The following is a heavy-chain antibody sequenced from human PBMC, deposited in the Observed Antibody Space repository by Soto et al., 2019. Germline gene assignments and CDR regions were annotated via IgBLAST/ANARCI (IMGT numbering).Heavy chain of an antibody. CDR3: ARGQWSDRFLN. V-gene: IGHV4-34*02. CDR1: GGSFSGYY. Sequence: QVQLQQWGAGLLKPSETLSLTWAVYGGSFSGYYWSWIRQPPGKGLEWIGEINHDGMPNYNPSFKSRVIMSVDTSTNQCSLKVSSVTAADTAVYFCARGQWSDRFLNWGQGTLLTVSS. CDR2: INHDGMP. D-gene: IGHD2-15*01. J-gene: IGHJ4*02.